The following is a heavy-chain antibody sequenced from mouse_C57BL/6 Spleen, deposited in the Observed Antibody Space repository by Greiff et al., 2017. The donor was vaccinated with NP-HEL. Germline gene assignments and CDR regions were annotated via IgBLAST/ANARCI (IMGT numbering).Heavy chain of an antibody. J-gene: IGHJ4*01. CDR1: GYTFTSYW. D-gene: IGHD2-13*01. CDR3: ARHGVRDYAMDY. Sequence: QVQLQQPGAELVRPGSSVKLSCKASGYTFTSYWLHWVKQRPIQGLEWIGNIDPSDSETHYNQKFKDKATLTVDKSSSTAYMQLSSLTSEDSAVYFWARHGVRDYAMDYWGQGTSVTVSS. V-gene: IGHV1-52*01. CDR2: IDPSDSET.